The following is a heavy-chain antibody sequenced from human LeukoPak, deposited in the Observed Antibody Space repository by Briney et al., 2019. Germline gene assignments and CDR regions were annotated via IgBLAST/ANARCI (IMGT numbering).Heavy chain of an antibody. Sequence: GGSLRLSCAASGFTFSSYAMSWVRQAPGKGLEWVSAISGSGGSTYYADSVKGRFTISRDNSKNTLYLQMNSLRAEDTAVYYCAKDPPGYGDYEEWFDPWGQGTLVTVSS. CDR2: ISGSGGST. CDR3: AKDPPGYGDYEEWFDP. D-gene: IGHD4-17*01. V-gene: IGHV3-23*01. J-gene: IGHJ5*02. CDR1: GFTFSSYA.